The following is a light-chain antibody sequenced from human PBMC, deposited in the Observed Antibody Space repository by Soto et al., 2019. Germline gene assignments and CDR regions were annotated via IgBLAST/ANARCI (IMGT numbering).Light chain of an antibody. CDR3: CSYAGSSSVL. CDR1: RSDVGGYTL. J-gene: IGLJ2*01. CDR2: KDN. V-gene: IGLV2-23*01. Sequence: QSVLAQPASVSGSPGQSITISCTGTRSDVGGYTLVSWFQQYPGKAPKLMIYKDNKRPSGVSDRFSGSKSGNTASLTISGLQAEDEADYYCCSYAGSSSVLFGGGTKLTVL.